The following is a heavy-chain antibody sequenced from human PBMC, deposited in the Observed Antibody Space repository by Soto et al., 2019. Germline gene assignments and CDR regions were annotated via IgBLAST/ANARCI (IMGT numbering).Heavy chain of an antibody. Sequence: QGQLGQSAADVKKPGASVNVSCQASGGTFSSYAISWVLQAPGQGLEWMGGIIPIFGTANYAQKFQGRVTITAYTSTSTAYMELSSLRSEDTAVYYCARDSFSSAYYYYGMDVWGQGTTVTVSS. D-gene: IGHD6-6*01. V-gene: IGHV1-69*06. CDR1: GGTFSSYA. CDR2: IIPIFGTA. CDR3: ARDSFSSAYYYYGMDV. J-gene: IGHJ6*02.